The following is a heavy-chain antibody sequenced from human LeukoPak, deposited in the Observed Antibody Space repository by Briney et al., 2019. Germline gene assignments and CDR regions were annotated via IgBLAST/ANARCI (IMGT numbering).Heavy chain of an antibody. Sequence: ASVKVSCKASGGTFSSYAISWVRQAPGQGLEWMGRINPNSGGTNYAQKFQGRVTMTRDTSISTAYMELSRLRSDDTAVYYCARARVLRYCSGGSCYGIAFDIWGQGTMVTVSS. D-gene: IGHD2-15*01. CDR2: INPNSGGT. CDR1: GGTFSSYA. J-gene: IGHJ3*02. V-gene: IGHV1-2*06. CDR3: ARARVLRYCSGGSCYGIAFDI.